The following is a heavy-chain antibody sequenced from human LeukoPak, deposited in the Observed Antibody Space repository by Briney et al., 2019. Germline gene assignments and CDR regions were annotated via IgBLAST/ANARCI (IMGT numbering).Heavy chain of an antibody. CDR3: ARGRKPVNELQAHFDY. Sequence: AVKVSCKASGYTFTGCYMHWLRQAPRQGLEWMGWINPNSGGTNYAQKFQGRVTMTRDTSISTAYMELSRLRSDDTAVYYCARGRKPVNELQAHFDYWGQGTLVTVSS. CDR2: INPNSGGT. D-gene: IGHD1-7*01. CDR1: GYTFTGCY. J-gene: IGHJ4*02. V-gene: IGHV1-2*02.